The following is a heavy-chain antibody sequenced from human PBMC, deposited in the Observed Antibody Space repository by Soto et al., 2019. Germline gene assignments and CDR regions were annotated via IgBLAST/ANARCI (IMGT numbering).Heavy chain of an antibody. J-gene: IGHJ4*02. CDR1: GFSLTTSGVG. V-gene: IGHV2-5*02. D-gene: IGHD3-3*01. CDR3: AHRVLRTVFGLVTTTAIYFDF. Sequence: QITLNESGPTQVKPRQTLTLTCTFSGFSLTTSGVGVGWIRQSPGKAPEWLALIYWDDDKRYSPSLKGRLTIPKHTPKSQVVLTMADLDPADTATYYCAHRVLRTVFGLVTTTAIYFDFWGQGTPVAVSS. CDR2: IYWDDDK.